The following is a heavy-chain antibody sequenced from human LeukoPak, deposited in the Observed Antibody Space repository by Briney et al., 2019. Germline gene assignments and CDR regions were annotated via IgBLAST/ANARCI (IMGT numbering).Heavy chain of an antibody. CDR2: INPNSGGT. Sequence: GASVKVSCKASGYTFIGYYMHWVRQASGQGLEWMGWINPNSGGTNYAQKFQGRVTMTRDTSISTAYMELSRLRSDDTAVYYCARGAVVPAAMGRYYYYYYMDVWGKGTTVTISS. CDR3: ARGAVVPAAMGRYYYYYYMDV. V-gene: IGHV1-2*02. J-gene: IGHJ6*03. D-gene: IGHD2-2*01. CDR1: GYTFIGYY.